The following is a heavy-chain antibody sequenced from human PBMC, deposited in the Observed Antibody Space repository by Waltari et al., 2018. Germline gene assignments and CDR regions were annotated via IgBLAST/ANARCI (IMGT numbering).Heavy chain of an antibody. CDR3: ATVQDIVVVVAATAYFDY. Sequence: SMHWVRQAPGKGLEWMGGFDPEDGETIYAQKFQGRVTMTEDTSTDTAYMELSSLRSEDTAVYYCATVQDIVVVVAATAYFDYWGQGTLVTVSS. V-gene: IGHV1-24*01. D-gene: IGHD2-15*01. J-gene: IGHJ4*02. CDR1: S. CDR2: FDPEDGET.